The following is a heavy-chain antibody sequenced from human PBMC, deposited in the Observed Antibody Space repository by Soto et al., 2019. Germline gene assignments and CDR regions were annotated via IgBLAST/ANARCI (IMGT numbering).Heavy chain of an antibody. J-gene: IGHJ5*02. CDR3: ARGPYCSGGSCYPNWFDP. V-gene: IGHV1-18*01. CDR1: GYTFTSYG. Sequence: ASVKVSCKASGYTFTSYGISWVRQAPGQGLEWMGWISAYNGNTNYAQKLQGRVTITTDTSASTAYMELSSLRSEDTAVYYCARGPYCSGGSCYPNWFDPWGQGTLVTVSS. CDR2: ISAYNGNT. D-gene: IGHD2-15*01.